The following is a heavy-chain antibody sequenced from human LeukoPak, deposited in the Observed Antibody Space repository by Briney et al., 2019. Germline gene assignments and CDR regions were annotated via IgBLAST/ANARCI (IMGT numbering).Heavy chain of an antibody. CDR1: GFTFSSYA. V-gene: IGHV3-30-3*01. J-gene: IGHJ4*02. D-gene: IGHD5-12*01. CDR3: ARDGGYSGLLRTGKIQLGFDY. CDR2: ISYDGSNK. Sequence: GGSLTLSCAASGFTFSSYAMHWVRQAPGKGLEWVAVISYDGSNKYYADSVKGRFTISRDNSKNTLYLQMNSLRAEDTAVYYCARDGGYSGLLRTGKIQLGFDYWGREPWSPSPQ.